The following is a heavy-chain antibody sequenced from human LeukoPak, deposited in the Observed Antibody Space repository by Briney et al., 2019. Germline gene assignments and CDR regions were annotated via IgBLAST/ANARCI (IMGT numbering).Heavy chain of an antibody. CDR1: GGSFSAYS. V-gene: IGHV4-34*01. J-gene: IGHJ5*02. Sequence: PSETLSLTCAVYGGSFSAYSWNWIRQAPGKGLEWIGEINHGGSTDYKPTLKSRVTISVDTSKSQFSLKLSSVTAADTAVYYCAARRGIAPSPLGSWGQGTLVIVSS. CDR3: AARRGIAPSPLGS. CDR2: INHGGST. D-gene: IGHD6-6*01.